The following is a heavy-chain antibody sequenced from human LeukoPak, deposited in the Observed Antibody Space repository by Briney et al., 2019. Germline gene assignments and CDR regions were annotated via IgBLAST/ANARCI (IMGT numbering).Heavy chain of an antibody. V-gene: IGHV1-2*02. D-gene: IGHD3-9*01. CDR2: INPNSGGT. J-gene: IGHJ4*02. CDR3: ARVSVSSYDTLTGYYMDFDY. Sequence: GASVKVSCKASGYTVTGYYMHWVRRAPGQGLEWMGWINPNSGGTNYAQKFQGRVTMTRDTSISTAYMELSRLRSDDTAVYYCARVSVSSYDTLTGYYMDFDYWGQGTLVTVSS. CDR1: GYTVTGYY.